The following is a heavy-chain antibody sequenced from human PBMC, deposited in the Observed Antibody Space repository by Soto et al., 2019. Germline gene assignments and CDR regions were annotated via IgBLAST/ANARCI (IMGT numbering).Heavy chain of an antibody. D-gene: IGHD3-22*01. CDR2: INAGNGNT. CDR1: GYTFTSYA. CDR3: ARDYYDSRGYYNWFDP. Sequence: ASVKVSCKASGYTFTSYAMHWVRQAPGQRLEWMGWINAGNGNTKYSQKFQGRVTITRDTSASTAYMELSSLRSEDTAVYYCARDYYDSRGYYNWFDPWGQGTLVTVSS. V-gene: IGHV1-3*01. J-gene: IGHJ5*02.